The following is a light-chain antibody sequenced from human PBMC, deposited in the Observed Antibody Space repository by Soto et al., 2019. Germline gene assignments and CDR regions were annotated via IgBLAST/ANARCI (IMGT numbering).Light chain of an antibody. CDR1: QGISSY. V-gene: IGKV1-9*01. J-gene: IGKJ3*01. Sequence: DIQLTQSPSFLSASVGDRVTITCRASQGISSYLAWYQQKPGKAPKLLIYAASTLQSGVPSRFSGSGSGTEFTLTISCLQPEDFATYYCQQLNSYPRFTFGPGTKVDIK. CDR3: QQLNSYPRFT. CDR2: AAS.